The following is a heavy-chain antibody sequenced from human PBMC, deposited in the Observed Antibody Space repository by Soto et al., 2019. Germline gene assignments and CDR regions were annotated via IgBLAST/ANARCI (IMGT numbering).Heavy chain of an antibody. CDR3: ARTRYGDNVDY. D-gene: IGHD4-17*01. V-gene: IGHV1-8*01. J-gene: IGHJ4*01. Sequence: QVQLVQSGAEVKKPGASVKVSCKASGYTFTSYDINWVRQATGQGLEWMGWMNPNRGNTGYAQKFQGRVTIIRNTSISTAHSEKSSLRSADTAVYYWARTRYGDNVDYWGQGTLGTVSS. CDR1: GYTFTSYD. CDR2: MNPNRGNT.